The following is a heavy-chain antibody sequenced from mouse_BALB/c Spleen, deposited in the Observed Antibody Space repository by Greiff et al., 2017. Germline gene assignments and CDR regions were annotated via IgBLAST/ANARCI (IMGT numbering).Heavy chain of an antibody. D-gene: IGHD1-1*01. CDR2: ISYSGST. V-gene: IGHV3-2*02. Sequence: EVKLVESGPGLVKPSQSLSLTCTVTGYSITSDYAWNWIRQFPGNKLEWMGYISYSGSTSYNPSLKSRISITRDTSKNQFFLQLNSVTTEDTATYYCARNYGSSLDFDYWGQGTTLTVSS. CDR1: GYSITSDYA. CDR3: ARNYGSSLDFDY. J-gene: IGHJ2*01.